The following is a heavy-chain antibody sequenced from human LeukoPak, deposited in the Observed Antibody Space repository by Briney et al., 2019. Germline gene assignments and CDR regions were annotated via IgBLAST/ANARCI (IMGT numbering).Heavy chain of an antibody. J-gene: IGHJ6*02. CDR3: ARDLVLRAVPAAYSDQGLYHYGMDV. CDR2: ISSSGSTI. Sequence: GGSLRLSCAASGFTFSSYAMSWVRQAPGKGLEWVSYISSSGSTIYYADSVKGRFTISRDNAKNSLYLQMNSLRAEDTAVYYCARDLVLRAVPAAYSDQGLYHYGMDVWGQGTTVTVSS. D-gene: IGHD2-2*01. V-gene: IGHV3-48*04. CDR1: GFTFSSYA.